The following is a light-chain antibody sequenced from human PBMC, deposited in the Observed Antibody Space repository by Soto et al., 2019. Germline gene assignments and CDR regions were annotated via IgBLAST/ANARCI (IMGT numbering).Light chain of an antibody. Sequence: ETVLTQSPGTLCLSPGERATLSCRASQSVTNGYLAWYQQKPGQAPRLLIHEASSRAAGIPDNFSASGAGTDFTRTISRLEPEDFAVYYCQQYGDLPLTFGGGTKVEI. J-gene: IGKJ4*01. V-gene: IGKV3-20*01. CDR1: QSVTNGY. CDR2: EAS. CDR3: QQYGDLPLT.